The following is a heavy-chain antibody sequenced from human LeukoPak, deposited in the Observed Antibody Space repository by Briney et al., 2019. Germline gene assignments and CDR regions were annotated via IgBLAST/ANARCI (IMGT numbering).Heavy chain of an antibody. CDR1: GYTFTSYD. J-gene: IGHJ4*02. CDR3: AREREYYYDSSGNGHFDY. D-gene: IGHD3-22*01. CDR2: MNPNSGNT. V-gene: IGHV1-8*01. Sequence: GASVKVSCKAYGYTFTSYDINWVRQATGQGLEWMGWMNPNSGNTGYAQKFQGRVTMTRNTSISTAYMELSSLRSEDTAVYYCAREREYYYDSSGNGHFDYWGQGTLVTVSS.